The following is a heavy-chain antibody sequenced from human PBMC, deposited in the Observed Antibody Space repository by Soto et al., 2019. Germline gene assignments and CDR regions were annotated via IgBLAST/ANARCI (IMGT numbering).Heavy chain of an antibody. D-gene: IGHD3-10*01. Sequence: PGGSLRLSCAASGFTFSSDAMSWVRQAPGKGLEWVSAISGSGGSTYYADSVKGRFTISRDNSKNTLYLQMNSLRAEDTAVYYCAKDSVLLWFGEFEFDNWGQGNLLTVSS. CDR3: AKDSVLLWFGEFEFDN. CDR2: ISGSGGST. V-gene: IGHV3-23*01. CDR1: GFTFSSDA. J-gene: IGHJ4*02.